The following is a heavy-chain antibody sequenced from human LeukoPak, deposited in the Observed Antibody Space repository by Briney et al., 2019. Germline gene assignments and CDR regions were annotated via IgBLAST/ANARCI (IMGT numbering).Heavy chain of an antibody. CDR2: INHSGST. CDR1: GGSFSGYY. Sequence: SETLSLTCAVYGGSFSGYYWSWIRQPPGKGLEWIGEINHSGSTNYNPSLKSRVTISVDTSKNQFSLKLSSVTAADTAVYYCARRPPGSTYFDYWGQGTLVTVSS. D-gene: IGHD1-1*01. CDR3: ARRPPGSTYFDY. V-gene: IGHV4-34*01. J-gene: IGHJ4*02.